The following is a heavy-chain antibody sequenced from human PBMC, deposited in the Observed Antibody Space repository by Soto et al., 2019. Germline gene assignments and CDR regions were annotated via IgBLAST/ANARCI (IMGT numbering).Heavy chain of an antibody. V-gene: IGHV3-64*01. D-gene: IGHD3-9*01. CDR2: ISSNGGST. Sequence: GGSLRLSCAASGFSFSSYAMHWVRQAPGKGLEYVSAISSNGGSTYYANSVKGRFTISRDNSKNTLYLQMGRLRAEDMAVYYCARSLQELRYFDYYYYYMDVWGKGTTVTVSS. CDR1: GFSFSSYA. CDR3: ARSLQELRYFDYYYYYMDV. J-gene: IGHJ6*03.